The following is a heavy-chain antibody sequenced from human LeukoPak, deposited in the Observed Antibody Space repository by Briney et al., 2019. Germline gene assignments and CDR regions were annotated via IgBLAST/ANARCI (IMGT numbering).Heavy chain of an antibody. CDR1: GGSISSYY. V-gene: IGHV4-59*12. Sequence: SETLSLTCTVSGGSISSYYWSWIRQPPGKGLEWIGYIYYSGSTNYNPSLKSRVTISVDTSKNQFSLKLSSVTVADTAVYYCARDRFWGNYYFDYWGQGTLVTVSS. D-gene: IGHD3-16*01. J-gene: IGHJ4*02. CDR3: ARDRFWGNYYFDY. CDR2: IYYSGST.